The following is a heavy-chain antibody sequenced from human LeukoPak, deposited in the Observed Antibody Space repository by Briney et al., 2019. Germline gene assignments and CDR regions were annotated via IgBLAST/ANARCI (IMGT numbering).Heavy chain of an antibody. J-gene: IGHJ4*02. CDR1: GFTFSSYL. CDR3: ARYDGSGSYRYY. D-gene: IGHD3-10*01. V-gene: IGHV3-74*01. CDR2: INSDGSST. Sequence: GGSLRLSCAASGFTFSSYLMHWVRQAPGKGLVWVSRINSDGSSTSYADSVKGRFTISRDNAKNTLYPQMNSLRAEDTAVYYCARYDGSGSYRYYWGQGTLVTVSS.